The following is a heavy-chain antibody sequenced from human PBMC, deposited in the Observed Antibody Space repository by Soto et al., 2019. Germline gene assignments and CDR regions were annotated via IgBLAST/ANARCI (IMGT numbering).Heavy chain of an antibody. Sequence: SETLSLTCTVSGGSISSYYWSWIRQPPGKGLEWIGYIYYSGSTNYNPSLKSRVTISVDTSKNQFSLKLSSVTAADTAVYYCARVGKRATDAFDIWSQGTMVTVSS. J-gene: IGHJ3*02. V-gene: IGHV4-59*01. D-gene: IGHD7-27*01. CDR1: GGSISSYY. CDR3: ARVGKRATDAFDI. CDR2: IYYSGST.